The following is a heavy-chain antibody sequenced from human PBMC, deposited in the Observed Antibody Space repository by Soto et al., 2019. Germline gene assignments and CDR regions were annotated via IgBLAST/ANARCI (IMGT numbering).Heavy chain of an antibody. J-gene: IGHJ5*02. Sequence: GGSLRLSCAASGFTFSSYGMHWVRQAPGKGLEWVAVIWYDGSNKYYADSVKGRFTISRDNSKNTLYLQMNSLRAEDTAVYYCAREMPTSIAVAPNWFDPWGQGTLVTVSS. CDR2: IWYDGSNK. CDR1: GFTFSSYG. D-gene: IGHD6-19*01. CDR3: AREMPTSIAVAPNWFDP. V-gene: IGHV3-33*01.